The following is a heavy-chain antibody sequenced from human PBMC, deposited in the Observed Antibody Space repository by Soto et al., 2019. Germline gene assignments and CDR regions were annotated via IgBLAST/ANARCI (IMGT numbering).Heavy chain of an antibody. CDR1: GGAVGYDY. Sequence: QVQLQESGPGLVKPSETLSLTCTVSGGAVGYDYWSWIRQPPGKGLEWIGNFYYGGRYYNPSLKSRVSISADASKNQLSLKLTSVTAADTAVYYCARADEILIYWSFDLWGRGTLVRVSS. J-gene: IGHJ2*01. CDR2: FYYGGR. CDR3: ARADEILIYWSFDL. D-gene: IGHD2-8*01. V-gene: IGHV4-59*02.